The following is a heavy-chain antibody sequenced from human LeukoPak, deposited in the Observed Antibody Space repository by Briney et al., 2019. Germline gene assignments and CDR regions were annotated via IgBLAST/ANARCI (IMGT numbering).Heavy chain of an antibody. J-gene: IGHJ6*04. Sequence: SETLSLTCAVYGGSFSGYYWSWIRQPPGKGLEWIGEINHGGSTNYNPSLKSRVTISVDTSKNQFSLKLSSVTAADTAVYYCARFLTLDVWGKGTTVTVSS. V-gene: IGHV4-34*01. D-gene: IGHD2/OR15-2a*01. CDR2: INHGGST. CDR3: ARFLTLDV. CDR1: GGSFSGYY.